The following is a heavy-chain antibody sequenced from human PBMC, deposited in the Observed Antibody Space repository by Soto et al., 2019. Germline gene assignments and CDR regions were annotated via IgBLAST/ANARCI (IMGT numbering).Heavy chain of an antibody. Sequence: QVQLVESGGGVVQPGRSLRLSCAASGFTFSSYAMHWVRQAPGKGLEWVAGISYDGSNKYYADSVKGRFTISRDNSKNALYLQMNSLRAEDTAVYYCARDGSPTLVMGFGANRFDYWGQGTLVTVSS. D-gene: IGHD3-10*01. CDR2: ISYDGSNK. V-gene: IGHV3-30-3*01. J-gene: IGHJ4*02. CDR3: ARDGSPTLVMGFGANRFDY. CDR1: GFTFSSYA.